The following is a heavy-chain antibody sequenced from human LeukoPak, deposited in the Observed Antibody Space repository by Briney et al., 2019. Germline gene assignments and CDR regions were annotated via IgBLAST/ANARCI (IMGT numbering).Heavy chain of an antibody. J-gene: IGHJ4*02. CDR2: ISSSGTTI. D-gene: IGHD1-1*01. Sequence: GGSLRLSCAASGFTFSSYEMNGVRQAPGKGLEWVSYISSSGTTIYYADSVKGRFTISRDNAKNSLYLQMNSLRAEDTAVYYCARGDGNFDYWGQGTLVTVSS. V-gene: IGHV3-48*03. CDR3: ARGDGNFDY. CDR1: GFTFSSYE.